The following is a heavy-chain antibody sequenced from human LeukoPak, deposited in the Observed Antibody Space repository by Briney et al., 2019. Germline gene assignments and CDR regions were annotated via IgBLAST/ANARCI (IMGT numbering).Heavy chain of an antibody. Sequence: GGSLRLSCAASGFTFSNAWMSWVRQAPGKGLEWVSGINWNGGSTGYADSVKGRFTISRDNAKNSLYLQMNSLRAEDTALYYCARVSVGGYYYYYYYMDVWGKGTTVTVSS. CDR2: INWNGGST. CDR3: ARVSVGGYYYYYYYMDV. D-gene: IGHD4-23*01. V-gene: IGHV3-20*04. J-gene: IGHJ6*03. CDR1: GFTFSNAW.